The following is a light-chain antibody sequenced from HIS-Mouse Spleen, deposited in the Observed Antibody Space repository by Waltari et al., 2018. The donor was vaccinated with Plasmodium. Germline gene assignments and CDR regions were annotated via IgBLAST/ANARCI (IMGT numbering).Light chain of an antibody. CDR1: SSDVGSYNL. V-gene: IGLV2-23*03. CDR3: CSYAGSSTFV. CDR2: EGS. Sequence: QSALTQPASVSGSPGQSITISCTGTSSDVGSYNLVSWYQPHPGKAPKLMIYEGSKRPSGVSNRVAGSKSGNTASLTISGLQAEDEADYYCCSYAGSSTFVFGGGTKLTVL. J-gene: IGLJ3*02.